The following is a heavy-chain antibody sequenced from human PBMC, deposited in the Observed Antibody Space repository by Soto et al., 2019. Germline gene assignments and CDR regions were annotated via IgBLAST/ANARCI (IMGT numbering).Heavy chain of an antibody. J-gene: IGHJ4*02. CDR1: GYSFTHFE. Sequence: QVQLVQSGPEVKQPGASVRISCQASGYSFTHFEMHWVRQAPGQRLEWMGWINTGNGDTKYSQKFQGRVTFTRDTSASTAYLGLDGLTSDDTSFYFCARGLTRLDYWGQGTLVTVSS. CDR3: ARGLTRLDY. D-gene: IGHD7-27*01. V-gene: IGHV1-3*04. CDR2: INTGNGDT.